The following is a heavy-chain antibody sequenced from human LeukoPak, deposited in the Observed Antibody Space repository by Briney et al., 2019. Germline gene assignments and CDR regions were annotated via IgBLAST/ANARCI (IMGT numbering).Heavy chain of an antibody. D-gene: IGHD3-10*01. J-gene: IGHJ6*02. V-gene: IGHV1-2*02. CDR3: RLAREYGMDV. CDR1: GYTFTGYY. CDR2: INPNSGGT. Sequence: ASVKVSCKASGYTFTGYYMHWVRQAPGQGLESMGWINPNSGGTNYAQKFQGRVTMTRDTSISTAYMELSRLRSDDTAVYYCRLAREYGMDVWGQGTTVTVSS.